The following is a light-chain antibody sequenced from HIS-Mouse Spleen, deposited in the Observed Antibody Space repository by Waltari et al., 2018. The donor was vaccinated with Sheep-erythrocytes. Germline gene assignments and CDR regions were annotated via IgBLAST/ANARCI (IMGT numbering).Light chain of an antibody. CDR1: SSTIGSNY. CDR3: AAWDDSLSGNWV. V-gene: IGLV1-47*01. J-gene: IGLJ3*02. Sequence: QSVLTQPPSASGTPGQRVTISCSGSSSTIGSNYVYWYQQLPGTAPKLLIYRNNPRPSGVPDRFSGSKSGTSASLAISGLRSEDEADYYCAAWDDSLSGNWVFGGGTKLTVL. CDR2: RNN.